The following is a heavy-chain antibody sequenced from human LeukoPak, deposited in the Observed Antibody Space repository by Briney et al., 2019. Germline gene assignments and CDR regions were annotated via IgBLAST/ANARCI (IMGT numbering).Heavy chain of an antibody. D-gene: IGHD5-18*01. CDR2: INAGNGNT. Sequence: PRASLKLSCTASGYTFTSYAMHWVRQAPGQRLEWMGCINAGNGNTKYSQKFQGRVTITRDTSASTAYMELSSLRSEDTAVYYCSRGRVGQMDTAMVDWGQGTLVTVSS. CDR1: GYTFTSYA. J-gene: IGHJ4*02. CDR3: SRGRVGQMDTAMVD. V-gene: IGHV1-3*01.